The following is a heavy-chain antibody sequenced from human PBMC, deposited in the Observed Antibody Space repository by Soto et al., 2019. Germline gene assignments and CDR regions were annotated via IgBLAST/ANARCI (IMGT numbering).Heavy chain of an antibody. Sequence: GGSLRLSCAASGFTVSSNYMSWARQAPGKGLEWVSVIYSGGSTYYADSVKGRFTISRHNSKNTLYLQMNSLRAEDTAVYYCARDGYYGDYDYFDYWGQGTLVTVSS. J-gene: IGHJ4*02. V-gene: IGHV3-53*04. CDR1: GFTVSSNY. CDR2: IYSGGST. D-gene: IGHD4-17*01. CDR3: ARDGYYGDYDYFDY.